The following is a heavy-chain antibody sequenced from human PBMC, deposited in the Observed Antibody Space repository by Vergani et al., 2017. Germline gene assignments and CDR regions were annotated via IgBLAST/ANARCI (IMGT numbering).Heavy chain of an antibody. CDR3: ARSQGDYWYFDR. J-gene: IGHJ2*01. V-gene: IGHV4-38-2*01. D-gene: IGHD2-21*01. CDR1: GYSIGSGFY. Sequence: QVQLQESGPGLVKPSQTLSLTCSVSGYSIGSGFYWAWIRQSPGGGLQWLTSIHNRGKTYHNPSLKSRVSVSLDTSKNRFSHNLTSVTATDTAVYYCARSQGDYWYFDRRRPGSLVTVSS. CDR2: IHNRGKT.